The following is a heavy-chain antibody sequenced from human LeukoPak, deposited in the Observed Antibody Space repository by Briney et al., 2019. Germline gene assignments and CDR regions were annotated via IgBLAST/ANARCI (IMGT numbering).Heavy chain of an antibody. Sequence: SETLSLTCTVSGGSISSSNYYWGWIRQPPGKGLEWIGSIYYSGSIYYNPSLKSRVTISVDTSKNQFSLKLSSVTAADTAMYYCARLTGYRIESAFDIWGQGTMVTVSS. CDR1: GGSISSSNYY. V-gene: IGHV4-39*07. CDR2: IYYSGSI. CDR3: ARLTGYRIESAFDI. D-gene: IGHD3-9*01. J-gene: IGHJ3*02.